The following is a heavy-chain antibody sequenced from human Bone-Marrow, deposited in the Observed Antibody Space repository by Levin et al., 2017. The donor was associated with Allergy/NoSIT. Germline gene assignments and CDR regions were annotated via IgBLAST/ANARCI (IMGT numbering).Heavy chain of an antibody. Sequence: GESLKISCVASGFSFSTSWMSWVRQAPGKGLEWVANIKKDGSEKYFVESVKGRFTISRDNAKNSLYLQMNSLRAEDTAVYYCANSFSSVAAGYWGRGTLVSVSS. CDR3: ANSFSSVAAGY. J-gene: IGHJ4*02. CDR1: GFSFSTSW. CDR2: IKKDGSEK. V-gene: IGHV3-7*01. D-gene: IGHD6-19*01.